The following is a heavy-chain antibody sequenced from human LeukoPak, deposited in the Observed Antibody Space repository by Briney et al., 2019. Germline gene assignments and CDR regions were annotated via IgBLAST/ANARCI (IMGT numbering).Heavy chain of an antibody. CDR2: ISGSGGSR. Sequence: PGGSLTLSCAASGFTFSTYAMSWVGQAPGKGLAWVSGISGSGGSRYYADSVKGRFTISRDNSKNTLYLQMNSLRGEDTAVYYCAKDRNYYDSSGYYGFDYWGQGTRVTVSS. CDR3: AKDRNYYDSSGYYGFDY. D-gene: IGHD3-22*01. CDR1: GFTFSTYA. J-gene: IGHJ4*02. V-gene: IGHV3-23*01.